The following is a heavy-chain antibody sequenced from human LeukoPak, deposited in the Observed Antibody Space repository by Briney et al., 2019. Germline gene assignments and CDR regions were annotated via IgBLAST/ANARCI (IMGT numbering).Heavy chain of an antibody. CDR3: ARDFDY. J-gene: IGHJ4*02. CDR2: IKEDGSDK. V-gene: IGHV3-7*01. CDR1: GFTFGSRW. Sequence: GGSLRLSCAASGFTFGSRWMSWVRQAPGKGLEWVGNIKEDGSDKYYVDSVRGRFTISRDNAKNSLYLQMNSLRAEVTAVYYCARDFDYWGQGTLVTVSS.